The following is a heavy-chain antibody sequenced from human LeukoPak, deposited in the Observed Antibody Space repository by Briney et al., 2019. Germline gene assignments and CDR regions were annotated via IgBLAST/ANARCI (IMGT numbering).Heavy chain of an antibody. CDR2: IYPGDSSV. D-gene: IGHD3-16*01. CDR1: GYSFTNFW. Sequence: GESLKISCEASGYSFTNFWTAWVRQMPGKGMEWMGIIYPGDSSVRYNPSFEGQVSFSSDKSISTAYLQWSSLKASDTAIYFCARYEGSRLNNMDVWGKGTTVTVYS. CDR3: ARYEGSRLNNMDV. V-gene: IGHV5-51*02. J-gene: IGHJ6*03.